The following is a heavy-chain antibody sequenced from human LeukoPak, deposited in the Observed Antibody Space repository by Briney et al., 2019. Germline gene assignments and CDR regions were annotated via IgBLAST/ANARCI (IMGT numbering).Heavy chain of an antibody. CDR1: GGSFSGYY. Sequence: PSETLSLTCAVYGGSFSGYYWSWIRQPPGKGLEWIGEINHSGSTNYNPSLKSRVTISVDTSKNQFSLKLSSATAADTAVYYCARLDYGDYQDYWGQGTLVTVSS. CDR3: ARLDYGDYQDY. D-gene: IGHD4-17*01. V-gene: IGHV4-34*01. J-gene: IGHJ4*02. CDR2: INHSGST.